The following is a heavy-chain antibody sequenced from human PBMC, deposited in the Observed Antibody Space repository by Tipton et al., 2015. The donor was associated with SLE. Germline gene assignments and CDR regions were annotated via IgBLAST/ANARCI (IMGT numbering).Heavy chain of an antibody. D-gene: IGHD7-27*01. J-gene: IGHJ3*02. CDR2: IYYSGST. CDR1: GGSISSYY. V-gene: IGHV4-59*01. CDR3: ARELGMVAFDI. Sequence: TLSLTCTVSGGSISSYYWSWIRQPPGKGLEWIGYIYYSGSTNYNPSLKSRVTIAVDTSKNQFSLKLSSVTAADTAVYYCARELGMVAFDIWGQWTMVTVSS.